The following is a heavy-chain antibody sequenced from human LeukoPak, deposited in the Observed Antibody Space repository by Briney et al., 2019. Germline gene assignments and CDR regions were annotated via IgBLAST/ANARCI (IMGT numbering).Heavy chain of an antibody. J-gene: IGHJ4*02. Sequence: GESLKISCKVSGYSFSSYWIGWVRQMPGKSLEWMGIIFPGGSDTRYSPSFQGQVTISADKSISTAFLQWSSLKASDTAIYYCARHLVVDSHSAMDYWGQGTLVTVSS. CDR3: ARHLVVDSHSAMDY. D-gene: IGHD2-15*01. CDR1: GYSFSSYW. V-gene: IGHV5-51*01. CDR2: IFPGGSDT.